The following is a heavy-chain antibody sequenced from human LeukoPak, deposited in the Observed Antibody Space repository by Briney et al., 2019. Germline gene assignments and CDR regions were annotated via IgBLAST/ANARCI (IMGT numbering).Heavy chain of an antibody. J-gene: IGHJ1*01. V-gene: IGHV4-38-2*02. Sequence: SETLSLTCTVSGHSIINSYYWGWIRQPPGKGLEWIGSIYHTGSTYYNPSLKSRVTISVDTSRNQFSLKLNSVTAADTAVYYCARAVDSSGFSCFQHWGQGTLVTVSS. CDR2: IYHTGST. D-gene: IGHD3-22*01. CDR3: ARAVDSSGFSCFQH. CDR1: GHSIINSYY.